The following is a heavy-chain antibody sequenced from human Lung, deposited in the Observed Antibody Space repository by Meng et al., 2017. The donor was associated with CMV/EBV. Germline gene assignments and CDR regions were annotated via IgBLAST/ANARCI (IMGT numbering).Heavy chain of an antibody. CDR2: INHSGST. D-gene: IGHD4-23*01. CDR3: ASDYGGNSALY. Sequence: SXTXSLTCAVYGGSFSGYYWSWIRQPPGKGLEWIGEINHSGSTNYNPSLQSRVTISVDTSKNQFSLKLSSVTAADTAVYYCASDYGGNSALYWGQGTLVTVSS. V-gene: IGHV4-34*01. CDR1: GGSFSGYY. J-gene: IGHJ4*02.